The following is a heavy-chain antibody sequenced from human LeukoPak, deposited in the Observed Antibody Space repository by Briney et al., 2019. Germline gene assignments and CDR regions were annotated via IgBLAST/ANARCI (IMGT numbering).Heavy chain of an antibody. CDR1: GYTFTSYD. CDR3: ARVVGPYYSDY. J-gene: IGHJ4*02. V-gene: IGHV1-18*01. D-gene: IGHD1-26*01. Sequence: ASVKVSCKASGYTFTSYDISWVRQQAPGQGLEWLGWISVHIGNTNYAQKLQGRVTMTTDTSTSTAYMELRSLRSDDTAVYYCARVVGPYYSDYWGQGTLVTVSS. CDR2: ISVHIGNT.